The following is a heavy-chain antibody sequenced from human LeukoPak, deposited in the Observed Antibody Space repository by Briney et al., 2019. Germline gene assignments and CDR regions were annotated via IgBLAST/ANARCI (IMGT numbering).Heavy chain of an antibody. J-gene: IGHJ4*02. CDR1: GFTFSTYA. CDR3: ARDRNTDFWSGYYTNYFDD. V-gene: IGHV3-7*01. D-gene: IGHD3-3*01. Sequence: PGGSLRLSCAASGFTFSTYAMNWVRQAPGKGLEWVANIKQDGSEKYYVDSVKGRFSISRDNAKNSVYLQMNSLRAEDTAVYFCARDRNTDFWSGYYTNYFDDWGQGILVTVSS. CDR2: IKQDGSEK.